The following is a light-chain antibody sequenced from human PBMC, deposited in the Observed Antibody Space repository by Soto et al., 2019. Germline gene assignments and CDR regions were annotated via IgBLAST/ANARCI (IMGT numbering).Light chain of an antibody. CDR2: AAS. V-gene: IGKV1-9*01. J-gene: IGKJ5*01. CDR1: QGISSY. Sequence: DIQLTQSPSFLSASVGDRVTITCRASQGISSYLAWYQQRPGKAPKLLIYAASTLKSGVPSRFSGSGSGTELTLTISGLKPEDLATYYCQQLNTYPITFGQGTRLEIK. CDR3: QQLNTYPIT.